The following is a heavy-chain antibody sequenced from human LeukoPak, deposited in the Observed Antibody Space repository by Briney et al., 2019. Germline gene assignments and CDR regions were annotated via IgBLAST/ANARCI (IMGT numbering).Heavy chain of an antibody. V-gene: IGHV1-69*04. CDR3: ARDPTMVRGLTNWFDP. D-gene: IGHD3-10*01. J-gene: IGHJ5*02. Sequence: ASVKVSCKASGGTFSSYAISWVRQAPGQGLEWMGRIIPILGIANYAQKFQGRVTITADKSTSTAYMELSGLRSEDTAVYYCARDPTMVRGLTNWFDPWGQGTLVTVSS. CDR2: IIPILGIA. CDR1: GGTFSSYA.